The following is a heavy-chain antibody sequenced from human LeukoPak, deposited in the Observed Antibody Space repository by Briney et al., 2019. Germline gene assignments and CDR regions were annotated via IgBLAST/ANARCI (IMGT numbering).Heavy chain of an antibody. V-gene: IGHV3-30*04. Sequence: GRSLRLSCAASGFTFSSYAMHWVRQAPGKGLEWVALISYDGSNKYYADSVKGRFTISRDNSKNTLYLQMNSLRAEDTAVYYCAKDSSADLGPDYWGQGTLVTVSS. CDR2: ISYDGSNK. D-gene: IGHD6-13*01. CDR1: GFTFSSYA. CDR3: AKDSSADLGPDY. J-gene: IGHJ4*02.